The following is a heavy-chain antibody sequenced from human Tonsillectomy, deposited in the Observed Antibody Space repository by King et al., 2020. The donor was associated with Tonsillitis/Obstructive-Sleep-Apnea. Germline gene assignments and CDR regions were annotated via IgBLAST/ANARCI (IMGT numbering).Heavy chain of an antibody. V-gene: IGHV3-21*01. CDR3: ARDLPQYPLLFNAFDI. CDR1: GFTFSSYS. J-gene: IGHJ3*02. D-gene: IGHD2-2*01. Sequence: VQLVESGGGLVKPGGSLRLSCAASGFTFSSYSMNWVRQAPGKGLEWVSSISSCSSYIYSADSVKGRFPIPRDNAKNSLYLQMNSRRAEDTAVYYCARDLPQYPLLFNAFDIWGQGTMVTVSS. CDR2: ISSCSSYI.